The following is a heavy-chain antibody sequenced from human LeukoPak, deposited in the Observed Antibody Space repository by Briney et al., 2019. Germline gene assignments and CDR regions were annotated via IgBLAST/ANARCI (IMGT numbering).Heavy chain of an antibody. CDR2: INFDGSIV. J-gene: IGHJ4*02. Sequence: PGGSLRLSCGASGFAFSNYWMNWVRQAPGKGLVWVSGINFDGSIVNYADSVKGRFTISRDNAKNTLHLQMNSLRAEDTAVYYCARDGPCINGMCYTDFDYWGQGTLVTVSS. CDR3: ARDGPCINGMCYTDFDY. V-gene: IGHV3-74*01. CDR1: GFAFSNYW. D-gene: IGHD2-8*01.